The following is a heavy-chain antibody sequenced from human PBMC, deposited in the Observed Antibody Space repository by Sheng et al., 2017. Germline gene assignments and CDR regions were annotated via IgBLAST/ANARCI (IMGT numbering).Heavy chain of an antibody. J-gene: IGHJ5*02. CDR1: GFTFASYA. V-gene: IGHV3-23*01. D-gene: IGHD3-3*01. Sequence: EVQLLESGGGLVQPGGSLRLSCEASGFTFASYAMSWVRQAPGKGLEWVSGLSGSGGTTYYGESVMGRFTISRDNSKNTLYLQMNSLRAEDTAVYYCAKVQDFDFGVGLRFDPWGQGTLVT. CDR3: AKVQDFDFGVGLRFDP. CDR2: LSGSGGTT.